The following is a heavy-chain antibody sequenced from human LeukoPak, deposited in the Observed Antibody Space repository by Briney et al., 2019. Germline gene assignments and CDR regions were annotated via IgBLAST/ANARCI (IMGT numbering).Heavy chain of an antibody. CDR3: AAGTRSGAFDI. Sequence: GGSLRLSCAASGFTFSSCSMNWVRQAPGKGLEWVSSISSSSSYIYYADSVKGRFTISRDNAKNSLYLQMNSLRAEDTAVYYCAAGTRSGAFDIWGQGTMVTVSP. V-gene: IGHV3-21*01. D-gene: IGHD6-13*01. CDR2: ISSSSSYI. J-gene: IGHJ3*02. CDR1: GFTFSSCS.